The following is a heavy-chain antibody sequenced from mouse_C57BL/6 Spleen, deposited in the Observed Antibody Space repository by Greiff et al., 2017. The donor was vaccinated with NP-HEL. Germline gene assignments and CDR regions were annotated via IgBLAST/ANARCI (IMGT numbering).Heavy chain of an antibody. CDR2: IYPGSGNT. CDR3: ARYRDWDGAMDY. CDR1: GYSFTSYY. V-gene: IGHV1-66*01. D-gene: IGHD4-1*01. Sequence: QVQLQQSGPELVKPGASVKISCKASGYSFTSYYIHWVKQRPGQGLEWIGWIYPGSGNTKYIEKFKGKATLTADTSSSTAYMQRSSLTSEDSAVYYCARYRDWDGAMDYWGQGTSVTVSS. J-gene: IGHJ4*01.